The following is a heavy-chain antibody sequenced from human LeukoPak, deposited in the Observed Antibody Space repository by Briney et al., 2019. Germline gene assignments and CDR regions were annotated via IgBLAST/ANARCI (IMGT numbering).Heavy chain of an antibody. CDR3: ARSAILNYGSGSYSHPFDY. D-gene: IGHD3-10*01. CDR1: GFTVSSNY. CDR2: IYSGGST. Sequence: AGGSLRLSCAASGFTVSSNYMSWVRQAPGKGLEWVSVIYSGGSTYYADSVKGRFTISRDNSKNTLYLQMNSLRAEDTAVYYCARSAILNYGSGSYSHPFDYWGQGTLVTVSS. V-gene: IGHV3-53*01. J-gene: IGHJ4*02.